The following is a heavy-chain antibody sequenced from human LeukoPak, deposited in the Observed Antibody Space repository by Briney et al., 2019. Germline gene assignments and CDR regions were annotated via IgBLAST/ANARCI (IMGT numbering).Heavy chain of an antibody. CDR2: IYYSGST. CDR3: ATRPRYGDYLDAFDI. CDR1: GGSISSYY. V-gene: IGHV4-59*01. D-gene: IGHD4-17*01. Sequence: SETVSLTCTVSGGSISSYYWSWIRQPPGKGLEWIGYIYYSGSTNYNPSLKSRVTISVDTSKNQFSLKLSSVTAADTAVYYCATRPRYGDYLDAFDIWGQGTMVTVSS. J-gene: IGHJ3*02.